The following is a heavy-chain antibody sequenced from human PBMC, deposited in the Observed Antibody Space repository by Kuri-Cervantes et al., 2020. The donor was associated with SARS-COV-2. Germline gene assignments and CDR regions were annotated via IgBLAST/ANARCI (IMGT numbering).Heavy chain of an antibody. CDR2: ISSSGSTI. CDR3: ARAPRPRVYYDSSGYLNY. CDR1: GFTFSDYY. Sequence: GGSLRLSCAASGFTFSDYYMSWIRQAPGKGLEWVSYISSSGSTIYYADSVKGRFTISRDNAKNSLYLQMNSLRAEDTAVYYCARAPRPRVYYDSSGYLNYWGQGTLVTVSS. D-gene: IGHD3-22*01. V-gene: IGHV3-11*04. J-gene: IGHJ4*02.